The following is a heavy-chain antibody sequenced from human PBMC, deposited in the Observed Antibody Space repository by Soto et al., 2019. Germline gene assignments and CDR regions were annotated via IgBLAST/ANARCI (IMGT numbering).Heavy chain of an antibody. D-gene: IGHD2-21*01. Sequence: QVQLQESGPGLVKPSETLSLTCTGAGGSLTDHYWNWFRQSPGRGLQWIGYVYYSGATSYNPSLTSRGNMTVDTSRYQFSLTLRSVTAADTAVYFCARGNDWKSSTFDIWGQGTMVSVSS. CDR3: ARGNDWKSSTFDI. V-gene: IGHV4-59*11. J-gene: IGHJ3*02. CDR2: VYYSGAT. CDR1: GGSLTDHY.